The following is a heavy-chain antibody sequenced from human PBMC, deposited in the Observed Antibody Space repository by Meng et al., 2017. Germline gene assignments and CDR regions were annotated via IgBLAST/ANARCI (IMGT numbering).Heavy chain of an antibody. CDR1: GYTFTGYY. D-gene: IGHD3-22*01. CDR2: INPNNGGP. V-gene: IGHV1-2*06. CDR3: ARSAAGYYYDTWLYFDY. J-gene: IGHJ4*02. Sequence: QVQRVKSGAEVRKPGASLKVSCEASGYTFTGYYLHWVRQAPGQGLEWMGRINPNNGGPSYAQNFRGRVTMTRDTSISTAYMELSSLRSEDTAVYYCARSAAGYYYDTWLYFDYWGQGTLVTVSS.